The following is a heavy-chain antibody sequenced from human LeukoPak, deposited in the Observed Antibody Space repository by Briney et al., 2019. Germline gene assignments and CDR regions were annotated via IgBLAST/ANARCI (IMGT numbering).Heavy chain of an antibody. Sequence: ASVKVSCKASGYTFTSYGISWVRQAPGQGLEWMGWISAYNGNTNYAQKLQGRVTMTTDTSTSTAYMELRSLRSDDTAVYYCARDGFQGSGSYYNPYYFDYWGQGTLVTVSS. J-gene: IGHJ4*02. CDR3: ARDGFQGSGSYYNPYYFDY. V-gene: IGHV1-18*01. CDR1: GYTFTSYG. D-gene: IGHD3-10*01. CDR2: ISAYNGNT.